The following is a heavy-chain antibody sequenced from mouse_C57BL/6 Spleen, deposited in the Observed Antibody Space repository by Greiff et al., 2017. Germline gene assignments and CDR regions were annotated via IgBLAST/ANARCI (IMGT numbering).Heavy chain of an antibody. J-gene: IGHJ4*01. CDR1: GFSLTSYA. CDR2: IWTGRGT. Sequence: VQLQQSGPGLVAPSQSLSITCTVSGFSLTSYAISWVRQPQGKGLEWLGVIWTGRGTNYNSALKSRLSISEDNSKSQVFLKMNSLQTDDTARYCCARTMWNYYAMDYWGQGTSVTVSS. CDR3: ARTMWNYYAMDY. V-gene: IGHV2-9-1*01.